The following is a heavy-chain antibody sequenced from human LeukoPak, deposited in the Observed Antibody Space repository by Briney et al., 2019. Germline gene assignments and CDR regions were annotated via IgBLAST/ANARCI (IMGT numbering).Heavy chain of an antibody. Sequence: GGSLRLSWAASGFSFSSYGMHWVRQPPSKGLEWVAVISYDGSNKYYAYYVKGRFTISRDNSKNTLYLQMHSLRAEDTAVYYCAKDLYSSSWTAHHYYYGMDVWGQGTTVTVSS. J-gene: IGHJ6*02. CDR2: ISYDGSNK. D-gene: IGHD6-13*01. V-gene: IGHV3-30*18. CDR3: AKDLYSSSWTAHHYYYGMDV. CDR1: GFSFSSYG.